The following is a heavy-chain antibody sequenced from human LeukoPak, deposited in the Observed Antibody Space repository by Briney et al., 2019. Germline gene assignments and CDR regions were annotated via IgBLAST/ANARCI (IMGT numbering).Heavy chain of an antibody. CDR2: IYHSGST. D-gene: IGHD6-13*01. J-gene: IGHJ6*03. CDR3: ARSDSSSWFAVMDV. Sequence: SETLSLTCTVSGYSISSGYYWGWIRQPPGKGLEWIGSIYHSGSTYYNPSLKSRVTISVDTSKNQFSLKLSSATAADTAVYYCARSDSSSWFAVMDVWGKGTTVTVSS. V-gene: IGHV4-38-2*02. CDR1: GYSISSGYY.